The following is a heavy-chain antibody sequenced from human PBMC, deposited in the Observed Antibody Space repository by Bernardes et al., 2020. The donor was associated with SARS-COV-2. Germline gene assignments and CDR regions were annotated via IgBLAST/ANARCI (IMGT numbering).Heavy chain of an antibody. J-gene: IGHJ4*02. CDR3: VREGSGWVLDD. CDR1: GFIFSSFS. D-gene: IGHD6-19*01. V-gene: IGHV3-21*06. Sequence: GGSLRLSCAASGFIFSSFSMKWVRQAPGKGLEWVSSISAGGDSTTHADSMKGRFTISRDNSKNLLYLQMNSLGVDDTAVYYCVREGSGWVLDDWGQGTLVTVSS. CDR2: ISAGGDST.